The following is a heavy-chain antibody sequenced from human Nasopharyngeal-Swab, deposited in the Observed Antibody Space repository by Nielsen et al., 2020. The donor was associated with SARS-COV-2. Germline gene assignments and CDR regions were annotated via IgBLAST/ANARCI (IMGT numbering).Heavy chain of an antibody. CDR2: INPSGGST. V-gene: IGHV1-46*01. J-gene: IGHJ3*02. D-gene: IGHD3-22*01. CDR1: GYTFTSYY. Sequence: ASVKVSCKASGYTFTSYYVHWVRQAPGQGLEWMGIINPSGGSTSYAQKFQGRVTMTRDTSTSTVYMELSSLRSEDTAVYYCASSDSSGYYYRAFDIWGQGTMVTVSS. CDR3: ASSDSSGYYYRAFDI.